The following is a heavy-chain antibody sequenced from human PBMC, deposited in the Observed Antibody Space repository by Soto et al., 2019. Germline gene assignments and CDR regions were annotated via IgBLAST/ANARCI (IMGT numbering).Heavy chain of an antibody. D-gene: IGHD1-1*01. J-gene: IGHJ5*02. CDR3: ARDQLEGNWFDP. CDR1: GGSISSGGYS. V-gene: IGHV4-30-2*01. CDR2: IDHSGST. Sequence: QLQLQESGSGLVRPSQTLSLTCAVSGGSISSGGYSWNWIRQPPGKGLEWIGYIDHSGSTLYNPSLKSRVTISVDKSKNQCSLKLSSVTAADTAVYYCARDQLEGNWFDPWGQGTLVTVSS.